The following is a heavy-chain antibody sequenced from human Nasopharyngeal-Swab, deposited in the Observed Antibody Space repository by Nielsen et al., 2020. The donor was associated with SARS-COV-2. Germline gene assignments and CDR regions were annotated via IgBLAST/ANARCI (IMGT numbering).Heavy chain of an antibody. D-gene: IGHD3-22*01. CDR2: IYYSGST. CDR3: ARVPVLDDSSGYYYESGSGYFDY. V-gene: IGHV4-30-4*01. Sequence: RQAPGKGLEWIGYIYYSGSTYYNPSLKSRVTISVDTSKNQFSLKLSSVTAADTAVYYCARVPVLDDSSGYYYESGSGYFDYWGQGTLVTVSS. J-gene: IGHJ4*02.